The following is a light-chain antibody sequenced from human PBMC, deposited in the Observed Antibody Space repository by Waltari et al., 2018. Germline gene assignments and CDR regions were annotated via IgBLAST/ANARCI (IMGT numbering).Light chain of an antibody. CDR1: SGPSNSA. Sequence: QLVLTQSPSASASLGASVKLTCTLSSGPSNSAIAWHQQQAEKGPRYLMKINRDGSHNKGDGIPDRFSGSTSGAERYLTISSLQSEDEADYYCQTWGAGIRVFGTGTKVTVL. CDR3: QTWGAGIRV. J-gene: IGLJ1*01. CDR2: INRDGSH. V-gene: IGLV4-69*01.